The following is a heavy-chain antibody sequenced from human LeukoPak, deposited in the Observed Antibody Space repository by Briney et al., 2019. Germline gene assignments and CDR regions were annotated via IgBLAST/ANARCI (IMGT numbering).Heavy chain of an antibody. V-gene: IGHV3-53*01. D-gene: IGHD3-22*01. J-gene: IGHJ4*02. CDR2: IYSGGGT. CDR1: EFTVSSNY. CDR3: ARDRDYYDSSGYHY. Sequence: GGSLRLSCAASEFTVSSNYMSWIRQAPGKGLEWVSTIYSGGGTYYADSVKGRFTISRDNSRNTLYLQMNSLRAEDTAVYYCARDRDYYDSSGYHYWGQGTLVTVSS.